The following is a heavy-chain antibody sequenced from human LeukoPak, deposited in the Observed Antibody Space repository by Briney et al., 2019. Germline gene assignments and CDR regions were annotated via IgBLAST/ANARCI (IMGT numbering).Heavy chain of an antibody. CDR1: GFSFSSHG. J-gene: IGHJ4*02. Sequence: GGSLRLSCAASGFSFSSHGMSWVRQAPGKGLEWVSGILGGAGSTYYADSVKGRFTISRDNSKNTLYLQMNSLRAEDTAVYFCAKSKTAAGFHYYDDWGQGTLVTVSS. V-gene: IGHV3-23*01. CDR3: AKSKTAAGFHYYDD. CDR2: ILGGAGST. D-gene: IGHD6-13*01.